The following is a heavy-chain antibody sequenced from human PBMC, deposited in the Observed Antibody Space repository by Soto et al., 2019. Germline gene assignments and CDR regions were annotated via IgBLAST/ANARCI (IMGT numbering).Heavy chain of an antibody. CDR2: IFQCGST. CDR1: GGTIRSPDW. CDR3: ARGRGRYSSGWSWFDP. J-gene: IGHJ5*02. D-gene: IGHD6-19*01. Sequence: QVQLQESGPGLVEPSGTLSLTCGVSGGTIRSPDWWTWVRQPPGKGLEWSGEIFQCGSTNYIPSLESRVTTSVDKSKNQFSLTLTSVTAADTAVYFCARGRGRYSSGWSWFDPWGQGILVTVSS. V-gene: IGHV4-4*02.